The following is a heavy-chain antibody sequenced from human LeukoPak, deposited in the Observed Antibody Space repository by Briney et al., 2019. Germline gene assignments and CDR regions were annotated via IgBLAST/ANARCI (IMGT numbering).Heavy chain of an antibody. D-gene: IGHD2-2*02. V-gene: IGHV3-74*01. J-gene: IGHJ4*02. Sequence: GGSLRLSCAASGVTFSNYWMHWVRQAPGKGPVWVSRINFDGSRTAYADSVKGRFTISRDNSKNTLYLHMNSVRAEDTAVYYCAKGGCSASCYSTYWAQGTLVTVSS. CDR3: AKGGCSASCYSTY. CDR2: INFDGSRT. CDR1: GVTFSNYW.